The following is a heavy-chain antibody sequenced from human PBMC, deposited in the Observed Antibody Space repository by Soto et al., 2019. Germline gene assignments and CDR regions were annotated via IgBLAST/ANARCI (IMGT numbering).Heavy chain of an antibody. Sequence: GASVKVSCKASGYTFTGYYMHWVRQAPGQGLEWMGWINPNSGGTNYAQKFQGWVTMTRDTSISTAYMELSRLRSDDTAVYYCARGGLPAIPAAAGIETTYYYYGMDVWGQGTTVTVSS. CDR3: ARGGLPAIPAAAGIETTYYYYGMDV. CDR1: GYTFTGYY. J-gene: IGHJ6*02. D-gene: IGHD6-13*01. CDR2: INPNSGGT. V-gene: IGHV1-2*04.